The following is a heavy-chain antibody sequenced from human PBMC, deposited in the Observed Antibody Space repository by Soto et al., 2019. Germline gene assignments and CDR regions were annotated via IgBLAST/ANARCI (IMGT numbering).Heavy chain of an antibody. Sequence: QVHLVESGGGVVQPGTSLRLSCEASGFTFSGFGMHWVRQTPGKGLEWVAVIWYDGSKEYFADCVKGRFTISRANSKNAMYLQMNSLRAEDSAIYYCARGRGGSYGGNSAHYDVWGQGTLVTVSS. V-gene: IGHV3-33*01. CDR2: IWYDGSKE. J-gene: IGHJ3*01. CDR1: GFTFSGFG. D-gene: IGHD4-17*01. CDR3: ARGRGGSYGGNSAHYDV.